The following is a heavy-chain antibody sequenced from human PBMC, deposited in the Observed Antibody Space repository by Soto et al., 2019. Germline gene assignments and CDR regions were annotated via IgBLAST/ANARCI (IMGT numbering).Heavy chain of an antibody. CDR3: ATDIHATWLLNS. Sequence: LRLSCAASGFGFGGKTMYWVRQAPGRGLEWVALIAPDGSQIYYADSVKGRFTISRDNSKNTLYLQMDSLRAEDTSLYLCATDIHATWLLNSWGQGTLVTVSS. CDR1: GFGFGGKT. CDR2: IAPDGSQI. D-gene: IGHD2-2*02. V-gene: IGHV3-30-3*01. J-gene: IGHJ5*02.